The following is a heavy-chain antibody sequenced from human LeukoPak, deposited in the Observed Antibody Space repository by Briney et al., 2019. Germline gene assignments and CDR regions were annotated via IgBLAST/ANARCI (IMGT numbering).Heavy chain of an antibody. CDR1: GGSFSGYY. J-gene: IGHJ6*03. D-gene: IGHD2-2*01. CDR3: ARYGGGYCSSTSCHPPHPTNYYYYYYMDV. V-gene: IGHV4-34*01. CDR2: INHSGST. Sequence: SETLSLTCAVYGGSFSGYYWSWIRQPPGKGLEWIGEINHSGSTNYNPSLKSRVTISVDTSKNQFSLKLSSVTAADTAVYYCARYGGGYCSSTSCHPPHPTNYYYYYYMDVWGKGTTVTVSS.